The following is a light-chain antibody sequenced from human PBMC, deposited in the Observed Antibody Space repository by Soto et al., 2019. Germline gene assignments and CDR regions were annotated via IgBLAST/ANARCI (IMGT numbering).Light chain of an antibody. CDR3: QSYDSNLVGLV. Sequence: QLVLTQPPSVSGAPGQRVTISCTGTNSNIGADYGVQWYQQFPGTAPKLLIYGNNNRPSGVSDRFSGSKSATSASLAITGLQPGDEADYYCQSYDSNLVGLVFGAGTKATVL. J-gene: IGLJ3*02. CDR2: GNN. CDR1: NSNIGADYG. V-gene: IGLV1-40*01.